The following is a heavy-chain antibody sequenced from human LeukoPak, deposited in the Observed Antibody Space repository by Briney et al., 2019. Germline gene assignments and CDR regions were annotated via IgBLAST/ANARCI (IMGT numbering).Heavy chain of an antibody. CDR3: ARLLGEVGDDC. Sequence: SETLSLTCAVSGGSFSGYYWSWIRQPPGKGLEWIGEINHSGSTNYNPSLKSRVTISVDTSKNQFSLKLSSVTAAETAVYYCARLLGEVGDDCWGQGTLVTVYS. D-gene: IGHD1-26*01. CDR2: INHSGST. V-gene: IGHV4-34*01. CDR1: GGSFSGYY. J-gene: IGHJ4*02.